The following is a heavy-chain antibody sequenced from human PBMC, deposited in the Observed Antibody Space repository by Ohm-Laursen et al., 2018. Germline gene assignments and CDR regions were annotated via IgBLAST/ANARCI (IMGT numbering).Heavy chain of an antibody. CDR2: ISWNSGSI. J-gene: IGHJ5*02. CDR3: AKADSIAVAGNVPTLFDP. D-gene: IGHD6-19*01. Sequence: SLRLSCSASGFTFDDYAMHWVRQAPGKGLEWVSGISWNSGSISYADSVKGRFTISRDNAKNSLYLQMNSLRAEDTALYYCAKADSIAVAGNVPTLFDPWGQGTLVTVSS. CDR1: GFTFDDYA. V-gene: IGHV3-9*01.